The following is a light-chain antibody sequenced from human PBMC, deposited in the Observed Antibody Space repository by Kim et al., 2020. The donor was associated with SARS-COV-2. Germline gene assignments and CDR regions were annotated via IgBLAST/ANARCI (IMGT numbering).Light chain of an antibody. CDR2: NIS. CDR1: QSLVHSDGRTY. Sequence: DVVMTQSPLSLPVTLGQTASISCTSSQSLVHSDGRTYLNWFHQRPGQSPRRLIYNISNRDSGVPDRFSGSGSGTDFTLRISRVEAEDVGVYYFMQGTHWPPYTFGQGNKLE. V-gene: IGKV2-30*02. J-gene: IGKJ2*01. CDR3: MQGTHWPPYT.